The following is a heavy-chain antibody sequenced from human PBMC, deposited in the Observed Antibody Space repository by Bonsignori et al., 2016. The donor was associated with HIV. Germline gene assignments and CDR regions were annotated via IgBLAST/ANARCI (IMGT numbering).Heavy chain of an antibody. Sequence: QLQLQESGPGLVKPSETLSLTCNVSGGSISSGAYYWGWIRQPPGKGLESIGSIYYSGITYYNPSLKSRVTISIDTSKSQFSLKLRSVTAADTAIYFCASLXGQWRSIDSWGQGTLVTVSS. CDR1: GGSISSGAYY. J-gene: IGHJ4*02. V-gene: IGHV4-39*07. D-gene: IGHD6-19*01. CDR3: ASLXGQWRSIDS. CDR2: IYYSGIT.